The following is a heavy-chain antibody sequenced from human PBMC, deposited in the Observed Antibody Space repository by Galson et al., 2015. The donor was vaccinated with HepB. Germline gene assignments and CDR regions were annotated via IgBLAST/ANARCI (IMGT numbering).Heavy chain of an antibody. CDR3: ARYNGNLAAFDY. J-gene: IGHJ4*02. D-gene: IGHD1-1*01. Sequence: SLRLSCAASGFTLSSSSMHWVRQAPGKGLVWVSRISSDGSKTYYVDSVEGRFTISRDNAKNTLYLQMNSLRAEDTAVYYCARYNGNLAAFDYWGQGTLVTVSS. V-gene: IGHV3-74*01. CDR1: GFTLSSSS. CDR2: ISSDGSKT.